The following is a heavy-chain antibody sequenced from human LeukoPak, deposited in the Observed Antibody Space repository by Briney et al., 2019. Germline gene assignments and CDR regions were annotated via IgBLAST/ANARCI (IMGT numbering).Heavy chain of an antibody. J-gene: IGHJ3*02. D-gene: IGHD5-24*01. V-gene: IGHV3-7*01. CDR2: IKQDGSEK. CDR3: AGEYILSGYNYALAFDI. CDR1: GFTFSSYS. Sequence: GGSLRLSCAASGFTFSSYSMSWVRHAPGRGLEWVGNIKQDGSEKYYVDSVKGRFTISRDNPKNSLYLQMNSLRAEDTDLYYSAGEYILSGYNYALAFDIWGQGTMVTVSS.